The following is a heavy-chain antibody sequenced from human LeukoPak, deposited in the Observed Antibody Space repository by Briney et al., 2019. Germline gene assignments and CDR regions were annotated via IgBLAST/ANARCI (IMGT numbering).Heavy chain of an antibody. V-gene: IGHV3-7*01. J-gene: IGHJ4*02. D-gene: IGHD2-15*01. CDR1: GFTFSSYA. Sequence: PGGSLRLSCAASGFTFSSYAMHWVRQAPGKGLERVANIKQDGSEKYYVDSVKGRFTISRDNAKNSLYLQMNSLRVEDTAIYYCARISGRCFDYWGQGTLVTVSS. CDR3: ARISGRCFDY. CDR2: IKQDGSEK.